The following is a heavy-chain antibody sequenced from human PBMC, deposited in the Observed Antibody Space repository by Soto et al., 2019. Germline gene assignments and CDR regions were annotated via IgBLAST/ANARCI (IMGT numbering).Heavy chain of an antibody. V-gene: IGHV4-39*07. Sequence: SETLSLTCTVSGGSISSSSYYWGWIRQPPGKGLEWIGSIYYSGSTYYNPSLKSRVTISVDTSKNQFSLKLSSVTAADTAVYYCARVSPTNYYGSGSPDYWGQGTLVTVSS. CDR2: IYYSGST. CDR3: ARVSPTNYYGSGSPDY. J-gene: IGHJ4*02. CDR1: GGSISSSSYY. D-gene: IGHD3-10*01.